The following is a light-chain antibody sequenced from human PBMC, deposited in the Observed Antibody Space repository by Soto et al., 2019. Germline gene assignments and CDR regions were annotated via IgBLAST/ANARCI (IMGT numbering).Light chain of an antibody. J-gene: IGKJ5*01. CDR2: GAS. CDR3: QQYNNWPIT. Sequence: EIVMTHSPATLSVSPGERATLSCRASQSVSSRLAWYQRKPGQAPRLLIYGASTRATGIPARFSGSGSGAEFTLTISSLQAEDFGIYYCQQYNNWPITFGQATRLEIK. CDR1: QSVSSR. V-gene: IGKV3-15*01.